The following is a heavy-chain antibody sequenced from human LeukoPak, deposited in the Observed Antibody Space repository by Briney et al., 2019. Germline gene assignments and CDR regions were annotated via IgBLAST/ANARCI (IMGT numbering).Heavy chain of an antibody. V-gene: IGHV4-59*01. CDR2: VSYSGST. J-gene: IGHJ4*02. Sequence: SETLSLTCTVSGGSISRYYWSWIRQPPGKGLEWVGYVSYSGSTNYDPSHKSRVTISVDTSQNQFSLKLSSVTAADTAVYYCARTFTAGYCSSTSCSGEGVYFDYWGQGTLVTVSS. CDR1: GGSISRYY. CDR3: ARTFTAGYCSSTSCSGEGVYFDY. D-gene: IGHD2-2*01.